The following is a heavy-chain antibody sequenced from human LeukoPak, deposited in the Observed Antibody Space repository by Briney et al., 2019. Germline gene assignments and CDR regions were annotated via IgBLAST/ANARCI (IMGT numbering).Heavy chain of an antibody. CDR2: INPNSGGT. J-gene: IGHJ6*03. CDR1: GYTFTGYY. CDR3: AREAGPDDYGDYVEGLYYYMDV. V-gene: IGHV1-2*02. D-gene: IGHD4-17*01. Sequence: GASVKVSCKASGYTFTGYYMHWVRQAPGQGLEWMGWINPNSGGTNYAQKFQGRVTMTRDTSISTAYMELRSLRSDDTAVYYCAREAGPDDYGDYVEGLYYYMDVWGKGTTVTISS.